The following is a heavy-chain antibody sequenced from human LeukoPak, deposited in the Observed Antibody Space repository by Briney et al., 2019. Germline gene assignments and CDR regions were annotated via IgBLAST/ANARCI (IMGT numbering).Heavy chain of an antibody. CDR2: INPSGGST. J-gene: IGHJ5*02. V-gene: IGHV1-46*01. CDR3: ARDCSSSSCHGRWFDP. D-gene: IGHD2-2*01. Sequence: ASVKVSCKASGYTFTSYYMHRVRQAPGQGLEWMGIINPSGGSTSYAQKFQGRVTMTRDTSTSTVYMELSSLRSEDTAVYYCARDCSSSSCHGRWFDPWGQGTLVTVSS. CDR1: GYTFTSYY.